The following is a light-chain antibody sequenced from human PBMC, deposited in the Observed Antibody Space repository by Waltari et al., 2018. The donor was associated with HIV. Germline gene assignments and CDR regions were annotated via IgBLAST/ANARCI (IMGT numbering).Light chain of an antibody. V-gene: IGLV2-23*02. CDR3: CAYAGSTTYVI. J-gene: IGLJ2*01. CDR2: EVS. Sequence: QSAMTQPASVSVSPGQSITISCTGTSSDVGGYTRVFSYQQRPGKAPKLMIYEVSKRPSGVSNRFSGSKAGNTASLTISGLQAEDEADYYCCAYAGSTTYVIFGGGTKLTVL. CDR1: SSDVGGYTR.